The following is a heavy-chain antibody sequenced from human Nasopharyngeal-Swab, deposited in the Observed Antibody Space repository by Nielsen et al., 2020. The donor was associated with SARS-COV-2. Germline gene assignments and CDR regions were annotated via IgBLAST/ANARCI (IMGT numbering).Heavy chain of an antibody. Sequence: GESLKISCAASGFTFSSYSMNWVRRAPGKGLEWVSSISSSSSYIYYADSVKGRFTISRDNAKNSLYLQMNSLRAEDTAVYYCAREDYGGNMNYWGQGTLVTVSS. D-gene: IGHD4-23*01. V-gene: IGHV3-21*01. CDR1: GFTFSSYS. CDR2: ISSSSSYI. CDR3: AREDYGGNMNY. J-gene: IGHJ4*02.